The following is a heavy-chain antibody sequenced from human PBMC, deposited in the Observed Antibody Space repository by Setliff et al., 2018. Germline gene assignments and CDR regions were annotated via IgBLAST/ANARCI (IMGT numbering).Heavy chain of an antibody. CDR1: GGPFSDYF. V-gene: IGHV4-59*01. J-gene: IGHJ6*02. D-gene: IGHD4-4*01. Sequence: PSETLSLTCTFYGGPFSDYFWSWIRQPPGKGLEWVGYVYYTGNTNYNPSLKSRLTISVDPSKNQVSLKLNSATTADTAVYYCARDRTAYSYGLDVWGQGTTVTVSS. CDR2: VYYTGNT. CDR3: ARDRTAYSYGLDV.